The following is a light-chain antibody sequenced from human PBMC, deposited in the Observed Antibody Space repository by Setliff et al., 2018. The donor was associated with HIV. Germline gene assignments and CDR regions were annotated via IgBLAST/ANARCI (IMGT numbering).Light chain of an antibody. CDR1: SSDVGSYNL. J-gene: IGLJ1*01. V-gene: IGLV2-23*02. CDR2: EVS. Sequence: QSALAQPASVSGSPGQSITISCTGTSSDVGSYNLVSWYQQHPGKAPKLMIYEVSKRPSGVSNRFSGSKSGSTASLTISGLQAEDEADYYCCSYAGSSTYVFGTGTKVTV. CDR3: CSYAGSSTYV.